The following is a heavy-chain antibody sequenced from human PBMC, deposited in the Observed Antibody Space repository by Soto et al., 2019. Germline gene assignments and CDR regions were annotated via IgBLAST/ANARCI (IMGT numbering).Heavy chain of an antibody. CDR2: ISYDGTNK. J-gene: IGHJ3*02. D-gene: IGHD6-13*01. CDR1: GFTFRSYA. Sequence: GGSLRLSCAASGFTFRSYAMHWVRQAPGKGLEWVAVISYDGTNKYYAASVKGRFTISRDNSKNTMYLQMNSRQAEDTAVYYCPRVAYSSSWYTESDAFDIWGQGTMVTVSS. V-gene: IGHV3-30-3*01. CDR3: PRVAYSSSWYTESDAFDI.